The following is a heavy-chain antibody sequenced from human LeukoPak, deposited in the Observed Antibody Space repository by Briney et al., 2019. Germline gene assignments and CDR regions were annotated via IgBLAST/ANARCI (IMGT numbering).Heavy chain of an antibody. CDR2: ISSSGSTI. Sequence: GGSLRLSCAASGFTFSSYEMNWVRQAPGKGLEWVSYISSSGSTIYYADSVKGRFTISRDNAKNSLYLQMNSLRAEDTAVYYCARGRETGIWECGEFDYWGQGTLVTVSS. CDR3: ARGRETGIWECGEFDY. V-gene: IGHV3-48*03. CDR1: GFTFSSYE. D-gene: IGHD2-15*01. J-gene: IGHJ4*02.